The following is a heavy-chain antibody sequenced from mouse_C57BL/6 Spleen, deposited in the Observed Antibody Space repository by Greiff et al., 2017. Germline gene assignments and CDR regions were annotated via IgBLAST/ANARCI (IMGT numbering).Heavy chain of an antibody. D-gene: IGHD1-1*01. CDR1: GYTFTSYW. J-gene: IGHJ1*03. V-gene: IGHV1-61*01. CDR3: AIPYYGSSYRYFDV. Sequence: QVQLQQPGAELVRPGSSVKLSCKASGYTFTSYWMDWVKQRPGQGLEWIGNIYPSDSETHYNQKFKDKATLTVDKSSSTAYMQLSSLTSEDCAVYYCAIPYYGSSYRYFDVWGTGTTVTVSS. CDR2: IYPSDSET.